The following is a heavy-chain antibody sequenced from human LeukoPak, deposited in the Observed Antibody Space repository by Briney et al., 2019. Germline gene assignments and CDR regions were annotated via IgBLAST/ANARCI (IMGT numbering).Heavy chain of an antibody. J-gene: IGHJ4*02. CDR1: GFTFSSYA. CDR3: AKDLGYCGGDCYTGLDY. CDR2: ISGSGGRT. Sequence: GGSLRLSCAASGFTFSSYAMSWVRQAPGKGLEWVSAISGSGGRTYYADSVKGRFTISRDNSKNTLYLQMNSLRAEDTAVYYCAKDLGYCGGDCYTGLDYWGQGTLVTVSS. D-gene: IGHD2-21*01. V-gene: IGHV3-23*01.